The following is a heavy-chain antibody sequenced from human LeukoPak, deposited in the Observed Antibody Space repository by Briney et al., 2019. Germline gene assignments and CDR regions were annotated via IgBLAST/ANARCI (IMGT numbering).Heavy chain of an antibody. J-gene: IGHJ5*02. CDR1: GYSISGGYY. Sequence: PSETLSLTCAVSGYSISGGYYWGWIRQPPGKGLEWIGSIYHSGSTYYNPSLKSRVTISVDTSKNQFSLKLSSVTAADTAVYYCARMTTVTTSWFDPWGQGTLVTVSS. CDR2: IYHSGST. D-gene: IGHD4-17*01. CDR3: ARMTTVTTSWFDP. V-gene: IGHV4-38-2*01.